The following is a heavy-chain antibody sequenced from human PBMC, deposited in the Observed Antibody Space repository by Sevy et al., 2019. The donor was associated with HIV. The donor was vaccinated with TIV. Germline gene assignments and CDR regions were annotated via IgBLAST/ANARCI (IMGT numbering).Heavy chain of an antibody. CDR1: GYPFSTYA. Sequence: ASVKVSCKASGYPFSTYAISWVRQALGQGLECMGWISAYNGHTNYAQSLQDRVTMTTDTSTSTAYMELRSRRSDDTAVYYCARLEASGSGWYGNGMDVWGQWTTVTVSS. D-gene: IGHD6-19*01. J-gene: IGHJ6*02. CDR3: ARLEASGSGWYGNGMDV. CDR2: ISAYNGHT. V-gene: IGHV1-18*01.